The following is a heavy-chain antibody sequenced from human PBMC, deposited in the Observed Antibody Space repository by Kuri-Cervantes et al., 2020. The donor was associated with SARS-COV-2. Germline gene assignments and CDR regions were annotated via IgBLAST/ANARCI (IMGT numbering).Heavy chain of an antibody. CDR1: GDSVSSNSAA. CDR3: ARGFSAVVVAHWYFDL. Sequence: SETLSLTCAISGDSVSSNSAAWNWIRQSPSRGLEWLGRTYYRSKWYNDYAVSVKSRITINPDTSKNQFSLQLNSVTSEDTAVYYCARGFSAVVVAHWYFDLWGRGTLVTVSS. CDR2: TYYRSKWYN. V-gene: IGHV6-1*01. J-gene: IGHJ2*01. D-gene: IGHD3-22*01.